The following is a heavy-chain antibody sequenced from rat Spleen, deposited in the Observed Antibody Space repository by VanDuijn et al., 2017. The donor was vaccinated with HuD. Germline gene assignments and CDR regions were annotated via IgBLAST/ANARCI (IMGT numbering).Heavy chain of an antibody. CDR3: ARLPYPGITSHYFDY. CDR2: INTGGGNT. V-gene: IGHV5-25*01. CDR1: GFTFTNYY. J-gene: IGHJ2*01. D-gene: IGHD1-4*01. Sequence: EVQLVESGGGLVQPGRSVKLSCAASGFTFTNYYMAWVRQAPTKGLEWVASINTGGGNTYYRGSVKGRFTISRDNAKSSLYLQMNSLKSEDTATYYCARLPYPGITSHYFDYWGQGVMVTVSS.